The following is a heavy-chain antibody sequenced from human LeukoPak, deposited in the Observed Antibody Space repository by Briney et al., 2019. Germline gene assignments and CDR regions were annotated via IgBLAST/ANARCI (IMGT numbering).Heavy chain of an antibody. CDR1: GFTFSSYA. CDR3: ARMGIAAVGAYYFDY. CDR2: ISGSGGGT. J-gene: IGHJ4*02. Sequence: PGGSLRLSCAASGFTFSSYAMSWVRQAPEKGLEWVSTISGSGGGTYYADSVKGRFTISRDDSKNTLYLQMASLRAEDTAVYYCARMGIAAVGAYYFDYWGQGTLVAVSS. V-gene: IGHV3-23*01. D-gene: IGHD6-13*01.